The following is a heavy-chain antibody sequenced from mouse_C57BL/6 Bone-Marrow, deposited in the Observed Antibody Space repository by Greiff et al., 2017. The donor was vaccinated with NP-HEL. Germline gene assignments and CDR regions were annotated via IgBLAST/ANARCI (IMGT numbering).Heavy chain of an antibody. D-gene: IGHD1-1*01. CDR2: ISSGGSYT. V-gene: IGHV5-6*01. CDR1: GFTFSSYG. J-gene: IGHJ2*01. Sequence: EVKLVESGGDLVKPGGSLKLSCAASGFTFSSYGMSWVRQTPDKRLEWVATISSGGSYTYYPDSVKGRFTISRDNAKNTLYLQMSSLKSEDTAMYYCARHGPDYYGSSPYYFDYWGQGTTLTVSS. CDR3: ARHGPDYYGSSPYYFDY.